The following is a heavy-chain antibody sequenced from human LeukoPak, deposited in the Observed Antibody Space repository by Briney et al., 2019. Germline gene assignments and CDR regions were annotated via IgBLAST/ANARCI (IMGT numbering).Heavy chain of an antibody. Sequence: GGSLRLSCAASGFTFSSYAMSWVRQAPGKGLEWVSAISGSGGSTCYADSVKGRFTISRDNSKNTLYLQMNSLRAEDTAVYYCAKGSGSYKGIDYWGQGILVTVSS. CDR3: AKGSGSYKGIDY. CDR1: GFTFSSYA. J-gene: IGHJ4*02. CDR2: ISGSGGST. D-gene: IGHD3-10*01. V-gene: IGHV3-23*01.